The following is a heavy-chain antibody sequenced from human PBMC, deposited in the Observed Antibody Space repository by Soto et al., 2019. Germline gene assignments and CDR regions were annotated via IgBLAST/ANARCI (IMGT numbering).Heavy chain of an antibody. Sequence: EVQLLESGGGLVQPGRSLRLSCAASGFTLNNYAINWVRQAPGKGLEWVSVISGSGSSTYYADSVKGRFTISRDNSKNTLYLQMNSLRAEDTAVYYCARRSPSWAFDIWGQGTMVTVSS. CDR1: GFTLNNYA. J-gene: IGHJ3*02. CDR2: ISGSGSST. V-gene: IGHV3-23*01. CDR3: ARRSPSWAFDI. D-gene: IGHD2-15*01.